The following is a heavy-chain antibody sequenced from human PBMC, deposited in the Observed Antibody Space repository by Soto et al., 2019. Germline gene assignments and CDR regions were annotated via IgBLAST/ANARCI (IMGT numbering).Heavy chain of an antibody. CDR1: GCSISSGGYY. Sequence: PSETLSLTCTVSGCSISSGGYYWSWIRQHPGKGLEWIGYIYYSGSTYYNLSLKSRVTISVDTSKNQFSLKLSSVTAADTAVYYCARANEYDSSGYYVDYWGQGTLVTVSS. V-gene: IGHV4-31*03. CDR2: IYYSGST. J-gene: IGHJ4*02. D-gene: IGHD3-22*01. CDR3: ARANEYDSSGYYVDY.